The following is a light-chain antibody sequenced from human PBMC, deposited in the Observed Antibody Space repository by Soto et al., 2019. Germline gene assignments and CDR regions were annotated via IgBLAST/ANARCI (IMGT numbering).Light chain of an antibody. V-gene: IGKV3-20*01. Sequence: EIVLTQSPGTLSLSPGERATLSCRASQSVSSSYLAWYQQKPGQAPRLLIYGASSRATGIPDRFSGSGSGTDFTLTTSRLEPEDFAVYYCQQYGSSPRTLGQGTKVDIK. CDR3: QQYGSSPRT. CDR1: QSVSSSY. CDR2: GAS. J-gene: IGKJ1*01.